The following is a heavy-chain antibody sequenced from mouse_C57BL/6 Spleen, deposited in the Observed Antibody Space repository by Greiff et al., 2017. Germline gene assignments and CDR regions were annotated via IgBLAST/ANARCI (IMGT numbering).Heavy chain of an antibody. V-gene: IGHV1-54*01. CDR1: GYAFTNYL. CDR3: AREAEIYGYYEGFAY. CDR2: INPGSGGT. J-gene: IGHJ3*01. Sequence: QVQLQQSGAELVRPGTSVKVSCKASGYAFTNYLIEWVKQRPGQGLEWIGVINPGSGGTNYNEKFKGKATLTADKSSSTAYMQLSSLTSEDSAVYFCAREAEIYGYYEGFAYWGQGTLVTVSA. D-gene: IGHD2-3*01.